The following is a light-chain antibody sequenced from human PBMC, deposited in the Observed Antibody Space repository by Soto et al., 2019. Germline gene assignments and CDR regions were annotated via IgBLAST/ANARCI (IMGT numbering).Light chain of an antibody. CDR3: QQDYNLPPT. V-gene: IGKV3D-7*01. CDR1: QSVSSSY. Sequence: EIVMTPSPATLSLSPGERATLSCRASQSVSSSYLSWYQQKPGQAPRLLIYGASTRATGIPARFSGSGSGTDFTLTISSLQPEDFAVYYCQQDYNLPPTFGQGTKVDIK. CDR2: GAS. J-gene: IGKJ1*01.